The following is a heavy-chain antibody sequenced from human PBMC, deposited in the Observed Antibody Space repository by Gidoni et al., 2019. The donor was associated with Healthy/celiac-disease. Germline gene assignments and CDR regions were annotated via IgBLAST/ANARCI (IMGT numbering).Heavy chain of an antibody. CDR1: GFTFSRYA. J-gene: IGHJ3*02. V-gene: IGHV3-23*01. Sequence: EVQLLESGGGLVQPGGSLRLSCAASGFTFSRYAMTWVRQAPGKGLEWVSAISGSGRSTYYAGSVRGRFTISRDNSKNTLYLQMNSLRAEDTAVYYCVSYYYDSSGYFGAFDIWGQGTMVTVSS. D-gene: IGHD3-22*01. CDR3: VSYYYDSSGYFGAFDI. CDR2: ISGSGRST.